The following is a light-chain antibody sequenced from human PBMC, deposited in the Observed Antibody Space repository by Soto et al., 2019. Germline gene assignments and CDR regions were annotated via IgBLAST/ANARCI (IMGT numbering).Light chain of an antibody. V-gene: IGKV3-11*01. Sequence: EIVLTQSPATLSLSPGERATLSCRASQTVGNYLAWYQQKPGQAPRLLIYDASSRATGVPVRFSGSGSGTDFTLTISSLEPEDFAVYYCQQRKNRVTFGPGTTVDIK. CDR1: QTVGNY. CDR2: DAS. J-gene: IGKJ3*01. CDR3: QQRKNRVT.